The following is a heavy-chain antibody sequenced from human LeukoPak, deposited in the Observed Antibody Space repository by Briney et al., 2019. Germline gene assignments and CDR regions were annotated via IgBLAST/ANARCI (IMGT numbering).Heavy chain of an antibody. J-gene: IGHJ4*02. CDR1: GFAFSSYA. CDR2: IRGDSRYT. Sequence: GGCLRLSCAASGFAFSSYAMTWVRRGPGKGLEWVSSIRGDSRYTYYADSVKGRFIISRDNSKNTLNLRLNSLKAEDTAVYFCAKEYCSNGVCYVGFDSWGQGTLVTVSS. D-gene: IGHD2-8*01. CDR3: AKEYCSNGVCYVGFDS. V-gene: IGHV3-23*01.